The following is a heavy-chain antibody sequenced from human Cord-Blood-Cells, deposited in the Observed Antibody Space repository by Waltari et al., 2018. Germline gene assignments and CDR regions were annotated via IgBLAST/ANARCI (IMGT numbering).Heavy chain of an antibody. CDR3: ARDYSSSSLDY. D-gene: IGHD6-6*01. Sequence: QVQLVESGGGVVQPGRSLRLSCAASGFTFSSYGIHWVRQAPGKGLGWVAVIWYDGSNKYYADSVKGRFTISRDNSKNTLYLQMNSLRAEDTAVYYCARDYSSSSLDYWGQGTLVTVSS. J-gene: IGHJ4*02. V-gene: IGHV3-33*01. CDR1: GFTFSSYG. CDR2: IWYDGSNK.